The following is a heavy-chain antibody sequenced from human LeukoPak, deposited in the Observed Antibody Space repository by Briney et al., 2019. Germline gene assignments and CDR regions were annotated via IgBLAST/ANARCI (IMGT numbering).Heavy chain of an antibody. CDR2: IYCSGST. V-gene: IGHV4-61*08. D-gene: IGHD2-8*01. CDR1: GGSISSGGYY. Sequence: SETLSLTCTVSGGSISSGGYYWSWIRQHPGKGLEWIGYIYCSGSTYYNPSLKSRVTISVDTSKNQFSLKLSSVTAADTAVYYCARYVVSDAFDIWGQGTMVTVSS. CDR3: ARYVVSDAFDI. J-gene: IGHJ3*02.